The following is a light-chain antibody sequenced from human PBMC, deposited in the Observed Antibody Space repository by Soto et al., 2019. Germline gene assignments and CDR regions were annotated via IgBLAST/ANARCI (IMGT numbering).Light chain of an antibody. J-gene: IGKJ3*01. Sequence: IVLTQSPGTLSLSPGERATLTCRASQTITSFYLAWYQQKPGQAPRLLIYGTSTRATGIPDRFSGSGSGTDFNLTIRKLEPEDFAVYYCQQFGGSPPRFTFGHGTKVEVK. CDR3: QQFGGSPPRFT. CDR2: GTS. V-gene: IGKV3-20*01. CDR1: QTITSFY.